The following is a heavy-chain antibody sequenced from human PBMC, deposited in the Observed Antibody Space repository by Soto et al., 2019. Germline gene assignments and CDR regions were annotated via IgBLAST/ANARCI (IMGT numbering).Heavy chain of an antibody. V-gene: IGHV1-24*01. CDR3: ATAWYQLLMYYFDY. D-gene: IGHD2-2*01. CDR1: GYTLTELS. CDR2: FDPEDGET. J-gene: IGHJ4*02. Sequence: ASVKVSCKVSGYTLTELSMHWVRQVPGKGLEWMGGFDPEDGETIYAQKFQGRVTMTEDTSTDTAYMELSSLRSEDTAVYYGATAWYQLLMYYFDYWGQGTRVTVS.